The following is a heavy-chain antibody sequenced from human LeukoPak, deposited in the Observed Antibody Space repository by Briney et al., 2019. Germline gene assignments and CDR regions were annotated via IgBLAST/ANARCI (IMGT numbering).Heavy chain of an antibody. Sequence: GASVKVSCKASGYTLTELSMHWVRQAPGKGLEWMGGFDPEDGETIYAQKFQGSVTMTEDTSTDTAYMELSSLRSEDTAVYYCATVDSGSYLNFDYWGQGTLVTVSS. CDR1: GYTLTELS. J-gene: IGHJ4*02. D-gene: IGHD1-26*01. V-gene: IGHV1-24*01. CDR3: ATVDSGSYLNFDY. CDR2: FDPEDGET.